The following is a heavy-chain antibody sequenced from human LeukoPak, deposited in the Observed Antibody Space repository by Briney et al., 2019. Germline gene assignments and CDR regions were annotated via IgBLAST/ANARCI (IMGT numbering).Heavy chain of an antibody. Sequence: GGSLRLSCAASGFTFSIYGMHCVPQAPGKGREWGAVIWYDGSNKYYADSVKGRFTISRDNSKNTLYLQMNSLRAEDTAVYYCAREGSLITIFGVVEFWFDPWGQGTLVTVS. CDR2: IWYDGSNK. D-gene: IGHD3-3*01. J-gene: IGHJ5*02. V-gene: IGHV3-33*01. CDR3: AREGSLITIFGVVEFWFDP. CDR1: GFTFSIYG.